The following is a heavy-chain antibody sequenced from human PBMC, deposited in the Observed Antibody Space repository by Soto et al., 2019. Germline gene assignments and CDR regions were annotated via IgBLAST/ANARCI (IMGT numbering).Heavy chain of an antibody. CDR2: INPNSGGT. D-gene: IGHD3-10*01. Sequence: GASVKVSCKASGYTFTGYHMHWVRQAPGQGLEWMGWINPNSGGTNYAQKFQGWVTMTRDTSISTAYMELSRLRSDDTAVYYCAREDYGSGSRYYGMDVWGQGTTVTVSS. CDR1: GYTFTGYH. V-gene: IGHV1-2*04. CDR3: AREDYGSGSRYYGMDV. J-gene: IGHJ6*02.